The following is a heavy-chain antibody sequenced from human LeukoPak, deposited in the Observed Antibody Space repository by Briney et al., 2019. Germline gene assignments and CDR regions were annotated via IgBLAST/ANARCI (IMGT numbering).Heavy chain of an antibody. Sequence: SVKVSCKASGGTLSSYAISWVRQAPGQGLEWMGGIIPIFGTANYAQKFQGRVTITTDESTSTAYMELSSLRSEDTAVYYCARVGEVSSYYFDYWGQGTLVTVSS. D-gene: IGHD3-22*01. CDR1: GGTLSSYA. CDR2: IIPIFGTA. V-gene: IGHV1-69*05. J-gene: IGHJ4*02. CDR3: ARVGEVSSYYFDY.